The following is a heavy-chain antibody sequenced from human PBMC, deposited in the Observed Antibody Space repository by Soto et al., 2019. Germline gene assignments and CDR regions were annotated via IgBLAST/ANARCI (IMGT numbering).Heavy chain of an antibody. D-gene: IGHD7-27*01. Sequence: GGSLRLSCAASGFSFSISPMHWVRQAPGKGPEWVALISYDGTNKFYADSVKGRFTISRDNSKGTLYLQVDSLRPEDAAVYYCARDPKTSGGQHWAFNYFDSWGQGALVTVSS. CDR2: ISYDGTNK. CDR3: ARDPKTSGGQHWAFNYFDS. V-gene: IGHV3-30-3*01. J-gene: IGHJ4*02. CDR1: GFSFSISP.